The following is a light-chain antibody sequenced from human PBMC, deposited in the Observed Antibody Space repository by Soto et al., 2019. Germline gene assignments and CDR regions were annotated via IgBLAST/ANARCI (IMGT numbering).Light chain of an antibody. CDR3: QQHHPWPPATT. V-gene: IGKV3-15*01. J-gene: IGKJ5*01. CDR2: AAS. CDR1: ESISSN. Sequence: EIVLTQSPATLSVSPGERATLSCRASESISSNLAWYQQKPGQAPRLLIYAASTRATGLPARFSGSGSGTEFTLTISSLQSEDVAVYYCQQHHPWPPATTFGQGTRLDIK.